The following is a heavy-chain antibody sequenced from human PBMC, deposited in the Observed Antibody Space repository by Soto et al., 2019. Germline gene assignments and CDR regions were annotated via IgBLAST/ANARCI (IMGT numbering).Heavy chain of an antibody. D-gene: IGHD2-21*02. V-gene: IGHV1-46*01. J-gene: IGHJ6*02. CDR1: GYTFTSYY. CDR3: ARVYCGGDCSTYYYYGMDV. Sequence: ASVKVSCKASGYTFTSYYMHWVRQAPGQGLEWMGIINPSGGSTSYAQKFQGRVTMTRDTSTSTVYMELSSLRSEDTAVYYCARVYCGGDCSTYYYYGMDVWGQGTTVTGSS. CDR2: INPSGGST.